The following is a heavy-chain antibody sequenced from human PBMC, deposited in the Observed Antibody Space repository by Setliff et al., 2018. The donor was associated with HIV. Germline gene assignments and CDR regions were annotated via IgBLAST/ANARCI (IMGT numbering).Heavy chain of an antibody. Sequence: PSETLSLTCTVSGGSIRSSSHHWGWIRQSPGKGLQWIGSIYYSGGTHYNESLKRRVTISVDTSKNQFSLKLNSVTAADTALYYCTRHAPSGELYYFDYWGQGILVTVSS. D-gene: IGHD3-10*01. V-gene: IGHV4-39*01. CDR1: GGSIRSSSHH. J-gene: IGHJ4*02. CDR3: TRHAPSGELYYFDY. CDR2: IYYSGGT.